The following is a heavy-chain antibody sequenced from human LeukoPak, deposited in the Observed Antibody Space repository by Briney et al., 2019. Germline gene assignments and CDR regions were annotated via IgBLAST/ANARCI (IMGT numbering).Heavy chain of an antibody. CDR1: GGTFTRYA. V-gene: IGHV1-69*13. CDR3: ARAYSGYDFFDY. J-gene: IGHJ4*02. Sequence: SVKVSCKASGGTFTRYAISWVRQAPGQGLEWMGGIIPIFGTANYAQKFQGGVTITADESTSTAYMKVSSLRSEDTAVYYCARAYSGYDFFDYWGQGILVTVSS. D-gene: IGHD5-12*01. CDR2: IIPIFGTA.